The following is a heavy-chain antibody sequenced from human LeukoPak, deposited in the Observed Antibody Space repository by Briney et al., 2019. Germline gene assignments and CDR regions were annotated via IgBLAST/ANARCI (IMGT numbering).Heavy chain of an antibody. D-gene: IGHD1-26*01. Sequence: GGSLRLSCAASGFTFSSNWMHWVRQAPGKGLVWVSRSNEDGSTTNYADSVKGRSTIFRDNAKNTLYLQMNSLRAEDTAVYYCVRDLGGRSGHWGQGTLVTVSS. CDR3: VRDLGGRSGH. J-gene: IGHJ4*02. V-gene: IGHV3-74*01. CDR1: GFTFSSNW. CDR2: SNEDGSTT.